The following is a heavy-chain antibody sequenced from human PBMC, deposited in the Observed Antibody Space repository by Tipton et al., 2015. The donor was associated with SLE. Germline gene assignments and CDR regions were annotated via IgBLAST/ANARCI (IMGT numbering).Heavy chain of an antibody. CDR1: GFTFISRA. CDR3: AKEGYYGSGSFFPWYFDY. J-gene: IGHJ4*02. Sequence: SLRLSCAASGFTFISRAMSWVRQAPGKGLEWVSAISGSGGSTYNPDTVKGRFTISRDNSKNTPYLQMNSLRAEDTAVYYCAKEGYYGSGSFFPWYFDYWGQGTLVTVSS. V-gene: IGHV3-23*01. D-gene: IGHD3-10*01. CDR2: ISGSGGST.